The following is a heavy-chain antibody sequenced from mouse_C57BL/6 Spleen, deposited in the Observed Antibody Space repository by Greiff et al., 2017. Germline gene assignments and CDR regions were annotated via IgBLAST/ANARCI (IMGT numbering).Heavy chain of an antibody. J-gene: IGHJ1*03. Sequence: QVQLKQSGAELVKPGASVKISCKASGYAFSSYWVNWVKQRPGKGLEWIGQIYPGDGDTNYNGKFKGKATLTADKSSSTAYMQLSSLTSEDSAVYFCARGTTVARYFDVWGTGTTVTVSS. CDR1: GYAFSSYW. CDR3: ARGTTVARYFDV. V-gene: IGHV1-80*01. CDR2: IYPGDGDT. D-gene: IGHD1-1*01.